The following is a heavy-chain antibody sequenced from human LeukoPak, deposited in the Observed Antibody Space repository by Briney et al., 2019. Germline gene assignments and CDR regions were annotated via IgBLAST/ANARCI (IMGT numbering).Heavy chain of an antibody. Sequence: ASVKVSCKASGVTVSSYAIIWVRQAPGQGLEGMGGVSSFFNTTNYAQNFQDRVTITADESTSTAYMELSSLRSEDTALYYCARVYSRREDYYYYYMDVWGKGTTVTISS. D-gene: IGHD6-13*01. V-gene: IGHV1-69*01. CDR2: VSSFFNTT. CDR1: GVTVSSYA. CDR3: ARVYSRREDYYYYYMDV. J-gene: IGHJ6*03.